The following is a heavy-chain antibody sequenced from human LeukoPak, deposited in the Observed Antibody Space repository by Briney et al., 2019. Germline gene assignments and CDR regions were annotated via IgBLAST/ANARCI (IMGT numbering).Heavy chain of an antibody. J-gene: IGHJ4*02. CDR3: AGRHGDSPRPFDY. Sequence: PSETLSLTCSGGSISSYYWSWIRQPPGQGLEWIGYIYYSGNTNYNPSLKSRVTISVDTSKNQFSLKLRSVTAADTAVYYCAGRHGDSPRPFDYWGQGTLVTVSS. CDR1: GGSISSYY. D-gene: IGHD4-17*01. CDR2: IYYSGNT. V-gene: IGHV4-59*01.